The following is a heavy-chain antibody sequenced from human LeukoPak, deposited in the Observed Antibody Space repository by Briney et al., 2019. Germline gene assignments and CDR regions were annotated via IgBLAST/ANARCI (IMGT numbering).Heavy chain of an antibody. CDR3: ARGGPDHAFDI. Sequence: GGSLRLSCAASGFSFNSYWMYWVRQAPGKGLVWVSRVNNDGTGTTYADSVKGRFTISRDNAKNTVYLQMNSLRDEDTAVYYCARGGPDHAFDIWGQGTMVTVSS. D-gene: IGHD1-14*01. J-gene: IGHJ3*02. V-gene: IGHV3-74*01. CDR1: GFSFNSYW. CDR2: VNNDGTGT.